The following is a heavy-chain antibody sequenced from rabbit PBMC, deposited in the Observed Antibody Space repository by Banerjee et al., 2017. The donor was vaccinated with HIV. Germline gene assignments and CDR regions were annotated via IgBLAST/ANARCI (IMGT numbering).Heavy chain of an antibody. CDR1: GFDFSSYYM. J-gene: IGHJ3*01. D-gene: IGHD6-1*01. V-gene: IGHV1S45*01. CDR3: ARGRADYTYATTRLDL. Sequence: QEQLKESGGGLVQPGGSLKLSCKASGFDFSSYYMSWVRQAPGKGLEWIGYIDPATGKGVYATWAKGRFTISRTSSTTVTLQMTSLTAADTATYFCARGRADYTYATTRLDLWGQGTLVTVS. CDR2: IDPATGKG.